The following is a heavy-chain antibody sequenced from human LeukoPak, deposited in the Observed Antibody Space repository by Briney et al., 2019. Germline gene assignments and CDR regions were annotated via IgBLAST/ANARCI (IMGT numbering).Heavy chain of an antibody. CDR1: GYTFTSYD. CDR3: ARALDRSYYYVYLS. J-gene: IGHJ4*02. D-gene: IGHD3-16*01. CDR2: MNPNSGNT. V-gene: IGHV1-8*02. Sequence: ASVKVSCKASGYTFTSYDINWVRQAPGRGLEWMGWMNPNSGNTVYAQKFQGRVTMTRDTSINTARMELTSLTSEDTAVYYCARALDRSYYYVYLSWGQGAVISVSS.